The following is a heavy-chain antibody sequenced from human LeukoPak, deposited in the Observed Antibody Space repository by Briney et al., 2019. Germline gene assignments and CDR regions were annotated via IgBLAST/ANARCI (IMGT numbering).Heavy chain of an antibody. D-gene: IGHD2-15*01. Sequence: GGSLRLSCAASGFTFSTYSMNWVRQAPGKGLEWVSSISSSSTYIYFADSVKGRLTISRDNAKNSLYLQMNSLRAEDTAVYYCARGHCSGGSCYRSLVDYWGQGTLVTVSS. CDR1: GFTFSTYS. CDR3: ARGHCSGGSCYRSLVDY. J-gene: IGHJ4*02. CDR2: ISSSSTYI. V-gene: IGHV3-21*01.